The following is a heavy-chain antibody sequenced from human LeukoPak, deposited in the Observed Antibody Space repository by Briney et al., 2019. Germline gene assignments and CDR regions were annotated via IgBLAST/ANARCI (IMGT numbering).Heavy chain of an antibody. CDR2: IWYDGSNK. J-gene: IGHJ3*02. V-gene: IGHV3-33*01. Sequence: PGRSLRLSCAASGFTFSSYGMHWVRQAPGKGLEWVAVIWYDGSNKYYADSVKGRFTISRHNSKNTLYLQMNSLRAEDTAVYYCARAPGYYYDSSGRGAFDIWGQGTMVTVSS. CDR3: ARAPGYYYDSSGRGAFDI. CDR1: GFTFSSYG. D-gene: IGHD3-22*01.